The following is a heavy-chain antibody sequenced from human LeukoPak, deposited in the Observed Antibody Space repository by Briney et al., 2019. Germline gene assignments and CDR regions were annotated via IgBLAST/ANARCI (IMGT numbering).Heavy chain of an antibody. Sequence: PGGSLRLSCAASGFTFSNSGMSWVRQAPGKGPEWVSTISGSDGSTYYADSVKGRFTISRDNAKNSLYLQMNSLRAEDTAVYYCARVHYDYVWGSFDYWGQGTLVTVSS. CDR2: ISGSDGST. D-gene: IGHD3-16*01. CDR1: GFTFSNSG. J-gene: IGHJ4*02. CDR3: ARVHYDYVWGSFDY. V-gene: IGHV3-23*01.